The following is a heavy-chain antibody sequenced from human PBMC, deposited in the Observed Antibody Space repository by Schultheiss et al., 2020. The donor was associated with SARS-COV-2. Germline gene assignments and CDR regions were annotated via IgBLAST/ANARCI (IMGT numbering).Heavy chain of an antibody. CDR3: ARGGETIFGVVTILRY. Sequence: SVKVSCKASGYTFTSYGISWVRQAPGQGLEWMGGIIPIFGTANYAQKFQGRVTITADESTSTAYMELSSLRSDDTAVYYCARGGETIFGVVTILRYWGQGTLVTVSS. D-gene: IGHD3-3*01. CDR2: IIPIFGTA. V-gene: IGHV1-69*13. J-gene: IGHJ4*02. CDR1: GYTFTSYG.